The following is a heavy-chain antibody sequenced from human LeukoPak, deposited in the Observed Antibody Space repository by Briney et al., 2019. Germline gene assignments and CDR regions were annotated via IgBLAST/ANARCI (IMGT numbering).Heavy chain of an antibody. Sequence: GASVKVSCKASGYTFTSYAMHWVRQAPGQRLEWMGWINAGNGNTKYSQKFQGRVTITRDTSASTAYMELSSLRSEDTAVYYCAREEQGILTGYYGFDYWGQGILVTVSS. CDR2: INAGNGNT. CDR1: GYTFTSYA. J-gene: IGHJ4*02. V-gene: IGHV1-3*01. CDR3: AREEQGILTGYYGFDY. D-gene: IGHD3-9*01.